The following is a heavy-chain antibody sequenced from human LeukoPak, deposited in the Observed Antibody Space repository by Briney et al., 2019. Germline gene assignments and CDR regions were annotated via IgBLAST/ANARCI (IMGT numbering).Heavy chain of an antibody. CDR1: GFTFGDYA. CDR2: IRGKAYGGTT. V-gene: IGHV3-49*04. Sequence: GGSLRLSCTASGFTFGDYAMSWVRQAPGKGLEWVGYIRGKAYGGTTEYAASVKGRFTISRDDSKSIAYLQMNSLKTEDTAVYYCTRALYYYDSSGYYGSFDYWGQGTLVTVSS. J-gene: IGHJ4*02. CDR3: TRALYYYDSSGYYGSFDY. D-gene: IGHD3-22*01.